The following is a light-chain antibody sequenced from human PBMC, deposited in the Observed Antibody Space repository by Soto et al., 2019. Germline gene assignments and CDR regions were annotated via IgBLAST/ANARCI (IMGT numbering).Light chain of an antibody. CDR2: GAS. V-gene: IGKV3-20*01. CDR3: QQYDTSPRT. CDR1: QSVSSNC. Sequence: EIVLTQSPGTLSLSPGERATRSCRASQSVSSNCLAWYQQKRGQAPRLLIYGASSRATGIPTRFSGSGSGTDFTLTISRLEPEDFAVYYCQQYDTSPRTFGQGTKVEI. J-gene: IGKJ1*01.